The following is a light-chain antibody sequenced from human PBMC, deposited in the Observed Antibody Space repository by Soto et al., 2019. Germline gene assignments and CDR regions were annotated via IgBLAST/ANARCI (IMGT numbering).Light chain of an antibody. Sequence: EIVMTQSPATLSVSPGERATLSCRASQSVSSNLAWYQQKPGQAPRLLIYGASTRATGIPARFSGSGSGTEFTLTISSLQSEDFVVYYCQQYNNWSPGTFGQGTKVEIK. J-gene: IGKJ1*01. CDR1: QSVSSN. CDR3: QQYNNWSPGT. V-gene: IGKV3-15*01. CDR2: GAS.